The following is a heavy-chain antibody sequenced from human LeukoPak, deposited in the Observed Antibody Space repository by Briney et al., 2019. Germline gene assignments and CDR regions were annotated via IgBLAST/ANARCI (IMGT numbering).Heavy chain of an antibody. CDR2: ISTYNGNT. Sequence: ASVKVSCKASGYTFTSYGISWVRQAPGQGLEWMGWISTYNGNTNYAQKLQGRVTMTTDTSTSTAYMELRSLRSDDTAVYYCARDLVDTAMLPEDYWGQGTLVTVSS. D-gene: IGHD5-18*01. CDR1: GYTFTSYG. V-gene: IGHV1-18*01. CDR3: ARDLVDTAMLPEDY. J-gene: IGHJ4*02.